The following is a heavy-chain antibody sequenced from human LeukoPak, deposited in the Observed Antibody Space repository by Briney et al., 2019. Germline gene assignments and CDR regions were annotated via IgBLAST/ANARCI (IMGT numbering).Heavy chain of an antibody. J-gene: IGHJ5*02. V-gene: IGHV4-30-4*08. CDR2: IYYSGST. CDR1: GGSFSGYY. D-gene: IGHD3-10*01. Sequence: SETLSLTCAVYGGSFSGYYWSWIRQPPGKGLEWIGYIYYSGSTYYNPSLKSRVTISVDTSKNQFSLKLSSVTAADTAVYYCARDALYGSGSYDWFDPWGQGTLVTVSS. CDR3: ARDALYGSGSYDWFDP.